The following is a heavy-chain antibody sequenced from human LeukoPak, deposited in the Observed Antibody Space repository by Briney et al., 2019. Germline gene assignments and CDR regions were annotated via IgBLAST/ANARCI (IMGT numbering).Heavy chain of an antibody. CDR3: VRGLRRIVRGAVYNWFDP. Sequence: SETLSLTCTVSGDSVSSRGYFWGWIRQPPGKGLEYMGGTYYSGSVYSGSNYYNPSLKSRVSISVDTSKNQISLKLSSVTAADTAVYYCVRGLRRIVRGAVYNWFDPWGQGTLVTVSS. CDR2: TYYSGSVYSGSN. CDR1: GDSVSSRGYF. D-gene: IGHD3-10*01. V-gene: IGHV4-39*07. J-gene: IGHJ5*02.